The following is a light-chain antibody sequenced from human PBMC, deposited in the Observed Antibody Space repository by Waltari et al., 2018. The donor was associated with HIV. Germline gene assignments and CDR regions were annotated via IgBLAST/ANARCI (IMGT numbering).Light chain of an antibody. V-gene: IGLV2-8*01. J-gene: IGLJ2*01. CDR1: SRARGEFHD. Sequence: HSALTQPPSASGSPGQSVTIPCTGTSRARGEFHDVSWYQQYPGQVPILIIYEVNNRPSGVPDRFSGSEAGHTASLTVSGLQAEDEADYYCTSYAGSNVLFGGGTKLTVL. CDR2: EVN. CDR3: TSYAGSNVL.